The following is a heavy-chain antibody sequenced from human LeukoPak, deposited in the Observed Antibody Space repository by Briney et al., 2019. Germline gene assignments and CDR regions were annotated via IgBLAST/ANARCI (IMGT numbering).Heavy chain of an antibody. D-gene: IGHD4-17*01. Sequence: ASVKVSCKASGYTFTSYGISWVRQAPGQGLEWMGWISAYNGNTNYAQKLQGRVTMTTDTSTSTAYMELRSLRSDDTAVYYCARDRGTTMTTWYYYYMDVWGKGTTVTISS. CDR1: GYTFTSYG. CDR2: ISAYNGNT. J-gene: IGHJ6*03. CDR3: ARDRGTTMTTWYYYYMDV. V-gene: IGHV1-18*01.